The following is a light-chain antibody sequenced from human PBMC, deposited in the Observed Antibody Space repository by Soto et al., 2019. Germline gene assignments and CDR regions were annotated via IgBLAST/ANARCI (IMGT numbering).Light chain of an antibody. Sequence: EIVLTQSPGTLSLSPGERATLSCRASQSVSSVYLAWYQQKPGQAPSLLIYGASSRATGIPDRFSGSGSGTDFTLTISRLEPEDFAVYYCQQYGSSPPLTFGGGTKVEIK. CDR3: QQYGSSPPLT. CDR2: GAS. J-gene: IGKJ4*01. V-gene: IGKV3-20*01. CDR1: QSVSSVY.